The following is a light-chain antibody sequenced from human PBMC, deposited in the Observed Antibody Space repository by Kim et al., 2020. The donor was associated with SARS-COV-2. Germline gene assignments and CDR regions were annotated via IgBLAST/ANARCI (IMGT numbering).Light chain of an antibody. Sequence: PGERATLSCRASQSVSNFLAGYQHKPGQSPRLLMYDAFTRAAGIPARFSGSVSGTDFTLTISSLEPEDFAVYYCQQRHNWPLTFGGGTKVDIK. CDR2: DAF. V-gene: IGKV3-11*01. CDR1: QSVSNF. J-gene: IGKJ4*01. CDR3: QQRHNWPLT.